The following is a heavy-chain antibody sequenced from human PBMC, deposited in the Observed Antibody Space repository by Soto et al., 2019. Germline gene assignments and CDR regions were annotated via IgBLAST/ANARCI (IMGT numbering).Heavy chain of an antibody. CDR2: IQYNGYS. J-gene: IGHJ6*02. Sequence: QVQLQESGPGLVKPSETLSLTCTVSGGSITNYYCSWFRQPPGKGLEWIGYIQYNGYSAYNLSLKRRVTMSTDTPKTQFSLMVESVTATDTAVYYCARHGFGPLHGLVDVWGQGTTVIVSS. D-gene: IGHD3-10*01. CDR1: GGSITNYY. V-gene: IGHV4-59*08. CDR3: ARHGFGPLHGLVDV.